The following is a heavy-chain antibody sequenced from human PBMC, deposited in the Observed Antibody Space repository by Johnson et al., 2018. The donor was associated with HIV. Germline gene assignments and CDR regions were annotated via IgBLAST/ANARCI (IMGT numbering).Heavy chain of an antibody. CDR3: ARDRGYWDAFDI. J-gene: IGHJ3*02. V-gene: IGHV3-20*04. CDR1: GFTFDDYG. D-gene: IGHD3-22*01. Sequence: MQLVESGGGLVKPGVSLRLSCAAPGFTFDDYGMSWVRQVPGKGLEWVSGINWNGGSTIYYADSVVKGRFTISRDNAKNSLYLQMNSLRAEDTAVYYCARDRGYWDAFDIWGQGTMVTVSS. CDR2: INWNGGSTI.